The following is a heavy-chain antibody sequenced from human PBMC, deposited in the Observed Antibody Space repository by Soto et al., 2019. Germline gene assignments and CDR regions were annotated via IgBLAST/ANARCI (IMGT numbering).Heavy chain of an antibody. CDR2: ISYDGSNK. J-gene: IGHJ4*02. CDR3: ARDTRIAAAGNGDY. D-gene: IGHD6-13*01. V-gene: IGHV3-30*04. Sequence: GGSLRLSCAASGFTFSSYAMHWVRQAPGTGLERVAVISYDGSNKYYSDSVKGRFTISRDNSKNTLYLQMNILRAEDTAVYCCARDTRIAAAGNGDYWGQGTRVTLSS. CDR1: GFTFSSYA.